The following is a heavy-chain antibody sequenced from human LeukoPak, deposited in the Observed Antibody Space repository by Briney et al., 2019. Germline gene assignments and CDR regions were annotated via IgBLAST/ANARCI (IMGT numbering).Heavy chain of an antibody. Sequence: GGSLRLSCAASGXTFSNHAMSWVRQAPGKGLEWVSAVRGSGGDTYYADSVKGRFTMSRDNSKNTLYLQMNSLRAEDTARYYCAKTSRVNSNYDSPFDYWGQGTLVIVSS. V-gene: IGHV3-23*01. CDR2: VRGSGGDT. CDR1: GXTFSNHA. CDR3: AKTSRVNSNYDSPFDY. D-gene: IGHD5-12*01. J-gene: IGHJ4*02.